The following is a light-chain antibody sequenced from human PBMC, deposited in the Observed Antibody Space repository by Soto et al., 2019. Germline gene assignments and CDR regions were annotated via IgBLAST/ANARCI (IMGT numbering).Light chain of an antibody. CDR1: SSDVGAYKY. Sequence: QAVVTQPPSASGSPGQSVTISCTGTSSDVGAYKYVSWYQQHPGKAPRLLIYEVTKRPSGVPDRFSGSKSGNTASLSVSGLQSEDEADYYCSSNVGTNKMVFGGGTKLTVL. CDR3: SSNVGTNKMV. CDR2: EVT. J-gene: IGLJ2*01. V-gene: IGLV2-8*01.